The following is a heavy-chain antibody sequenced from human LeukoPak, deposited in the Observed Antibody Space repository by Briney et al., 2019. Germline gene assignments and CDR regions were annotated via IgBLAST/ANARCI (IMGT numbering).Heavy chain of an antibody. V-gene: IGHV4-30-2*01. CDR3: ARVLKAGYGSGSYYDWFDP. CDR2: IYHSGST. J-gene: IGHJ5*02. Sequence: SETLSLTCTVSGGSISSGGHSWSWIRQPPGKGLEWIGYIYHSGSTNYNPSLKSRVTISVDKSKNQFSLKLSSVTAADTAVYYCARVLKAGYGSGSYYDWFDPWGQGTLVTVSS. CDR1: GGSISSGGHS. D-gene: IGHD3-10*01.